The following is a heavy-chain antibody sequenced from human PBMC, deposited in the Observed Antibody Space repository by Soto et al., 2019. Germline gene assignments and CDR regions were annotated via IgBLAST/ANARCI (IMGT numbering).Heavy chain of an antibody. CDR3: ARDRVVITPSMDV. CDR2: IYYSGST. Sequence: SETLSLTCTVSGGSISSGDYYWSWIRQPPGKGLEWIGYIYYSGSTYYNPSLKSRVTISVDTSKNQFSLKLSSVTAADTAVYYCARDRVVITPSMDVWGKGTTVTVSS. V-gene: IGHV4-30-4*01. D-gene: IGHD3-3*01. J-gene: IGHJ6*03. CDR1: GGSISSGDYY.